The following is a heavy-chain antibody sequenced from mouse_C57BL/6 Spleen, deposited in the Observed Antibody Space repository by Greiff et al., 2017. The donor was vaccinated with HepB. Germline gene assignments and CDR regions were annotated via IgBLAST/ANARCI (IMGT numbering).Heavy chain of an antibody. V-gene: IGHV5-4*01. D-gene: IGHD2-4*01. CDR2: ISDGGSYT. J-gene: IGHJ2*01. CDR1: GFTFRSYA. CDR3: ARDDYDYYWYFDH. Sequence: EVMLVESGGCLVKPGGSLKLSCAASGFTFRSYAMSWVRQTPEKRLEWVATISDGGSYTYYPDNVKGRFTISRDNAKNNLYLQMSHLKSDDTAMYYCARDDYDYYWYFDHSGQGTTLTVSS.